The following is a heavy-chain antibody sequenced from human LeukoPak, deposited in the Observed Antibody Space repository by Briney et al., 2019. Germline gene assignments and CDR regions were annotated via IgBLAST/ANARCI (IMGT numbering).Heavy chain of an antibody. V-gene: IGHV3-9*01. Sequence: PGGSLRLSCAASGFTFDDYAMHWVRQAPGKGLEWVSGISWNSGSIGYADSVKGRFTISRDNAKNSLYLQMNSLRAEDTALYYCAKEVSGGTYWGQGTLVTVSS. D-gene: IGHD2-15*01. J-gene: IGHJ4*02. CDR2: ISWNSGSI. CDR1: GFTFDDYA. CDR3: AKEVSGGTY.